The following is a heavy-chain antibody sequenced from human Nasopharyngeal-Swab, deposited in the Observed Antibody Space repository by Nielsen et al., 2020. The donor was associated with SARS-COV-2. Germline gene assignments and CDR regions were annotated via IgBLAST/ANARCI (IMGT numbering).Heavy chain of an antibody. CDR3: ARDPSRITMIVVVIGAFDI. J-gene: IGHJ3*02. D-gene: IGHD3-22*01. V-gene: IGHV3-30-3*01. CDR2: ISYDGSNK. CDR1: GFTFSSYW. Sequence: GESLKISCAASGFTFSSYWMSWVRQAPGKGLEWVAVISYDGSNKYYADSVKGRFTISRDNSKNTLYLQMNSLRAEDTAVYYCARDPSRITMIVVVIGAFDIWGQGTMVTVSS.